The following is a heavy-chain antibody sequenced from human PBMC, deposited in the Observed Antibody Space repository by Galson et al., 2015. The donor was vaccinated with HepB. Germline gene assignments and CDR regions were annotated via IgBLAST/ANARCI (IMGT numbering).Heavy chain of an antibody. D-gene: IGHD2-21*01. CDR3: AKCGGDCHYYGMDV. V-gene: IGHV1-69*06. CDR1: GGTFSSYA. Sequence: SVKVSCKASGGTFSSYAISWVRQAPGQGLEWMGGIIPIFGTANYAQKFQGRVTITADKSASTAYMELSSLRSEGTAVYYCAKCGGDCHYYGMDVWGQGTTVTVSS. CDR2: IIPIFGTA. J-gene: IGHJ6*02.